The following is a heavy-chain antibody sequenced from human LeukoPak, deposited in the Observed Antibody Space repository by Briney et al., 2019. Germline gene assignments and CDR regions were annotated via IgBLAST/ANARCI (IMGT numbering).Heavy chain of an antibody. CDR3: ARATIFGVVIPDY. V-gene: IGHV1-2*02. CDR1: GYTFTGYY. CDR2: INPNSGGT. D-gene: IGHD3-3*01. J-gene: IGHJ4*02. Sequence: ASVKVSCKASGYTFTGYYMHWVRQAPGQGLEWMGWINPNSGGTNYAQKFQGRVTMTRDTSISTAYMELSRLRSDDTAVYYCARATIFGVVIPDYWGQGTLVTVSS.